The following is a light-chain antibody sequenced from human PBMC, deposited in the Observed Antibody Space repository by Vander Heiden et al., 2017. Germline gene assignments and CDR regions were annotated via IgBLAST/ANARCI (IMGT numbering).Light chain of an antibody. Sequence: DIEMTQSPSTLSASVGDRVTIIYRASQNVSRWLSWFQQKPGKAPKVLIYKASTLKRGVPSRFSGSGSGTEFTLTISSLQPDDFATYYCQQYNTYPSITFGQGTRLDIK. V-gene: IGKV1-5*03. CDR1: QNVSRW. CDR2: KAS. CDR3: QQYNTYPSIT. J-gene: IGKJ5*01.